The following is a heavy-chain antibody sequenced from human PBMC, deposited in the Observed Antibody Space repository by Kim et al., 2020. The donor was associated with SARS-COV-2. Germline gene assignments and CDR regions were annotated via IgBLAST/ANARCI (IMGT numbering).Heavy chain of an antibody. D-gene: IGHD6-6*01. CDR3: AREGSSSAPDIHTTYNWFDP. V-gene: IGHV5-51*01. Sequence: GESLKISCKGSGYSFTSYWIGWVRQMPGKGLEWMGIIYPGDSDTRYSPSFQGQVTISADKSISTAYLQWSSLKASDTAMYYCAREGSSSAPDIHTTYNWFDPWGQGTLVTVSS. CDR1: GYSFTSYW. CDR2: IYPGDSDT. J-gene: IGHJ5*02.